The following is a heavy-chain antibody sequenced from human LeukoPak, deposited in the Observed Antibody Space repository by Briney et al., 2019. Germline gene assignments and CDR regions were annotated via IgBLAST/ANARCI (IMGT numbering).Heavy chain of an antibody. CDR1: GFTFSSYA. V-gene: IGHV3-23*01. J-gene: IGHJ4*02. Sequence: GGSLRLSCAASGFTFSSYAMSWVRQAPGKGLEWVSAISGSGGGTYYADSVKGRFTISRDNSKNTLYLQMNSLRAEDTAVYYCAKDTGRGRPSSGWYPLFDYWGQGALVTVSS. CDR3: AKDTGRGRPSSGWYPLFDY. D-gene: IGHD6-19*01. CDR2: ISGSGGGT.